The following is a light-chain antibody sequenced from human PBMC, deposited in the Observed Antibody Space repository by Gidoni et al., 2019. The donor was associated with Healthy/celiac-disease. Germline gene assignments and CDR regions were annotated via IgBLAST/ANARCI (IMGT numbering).Light chain of an antibody. V-gene: IGKV1-33*01. J-gene: IGKJ4*01. CDR3: QQYDNLLLT. CDR2: DAS. Sequence: DIQMTQSPTSLSASVGDRVTITCQASQDISHYLNWYQQKPGKAPKLLIYDASNLETGVPSRFSGSGSGTDFTFTISSLQPEDIATYYCQQYDNLLLTFGGXTKVEIK. CDR1: QDISHY.